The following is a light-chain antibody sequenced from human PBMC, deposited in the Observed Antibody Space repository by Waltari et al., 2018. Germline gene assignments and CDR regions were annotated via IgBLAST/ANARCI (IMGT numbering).Light chain of an antibody. V-gene: IGKV4-1*01. CDR2: WAS. J-gene: IGKJ5*01. CDR3: QQYHSSPS. CDR1: QSVLYTSNNKNY. Sequence: DIVMTQSPDSLAVSLGERATINCKSSQSVLYTSNNKNYLAWYQQKPGRPPKLLIYWASTRVSGVPDRFSGSGSGTDFTLTISSLQAEDVAVYHCQQYHSSPSFGQGTRLEIK.